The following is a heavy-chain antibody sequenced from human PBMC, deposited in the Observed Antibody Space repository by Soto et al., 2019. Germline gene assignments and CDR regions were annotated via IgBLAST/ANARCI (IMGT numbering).Heavy chain of an antibody. D-gene: IGHD3-10*01. J-gene: IGHJ4*02. V-gene: IGHV1-18*04. Sequence: GASVKVSCKASGYTFTSYGISWVRQAPGQGLEWMGRISAYNGNTNYAQKLQGRVTMTTDTSTSTAYMELRSLRSDDTAVYYCASSTYYYGSGSFHFDYWGQGTLVTVS. CDR2: ISAYNGNT. CDR1: GYTFTSYG. CDR3: ASSTYYYGSGSFHFDY.